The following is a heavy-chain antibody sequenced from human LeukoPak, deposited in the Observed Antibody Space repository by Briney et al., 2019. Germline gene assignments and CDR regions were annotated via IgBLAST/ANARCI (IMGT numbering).Heavy chain of an antibody. D-gene: IGHD3-22*01. CDR2: ISWNSGSI. Sequence: GGSLRLSRAASGFTFDDYAMHWVRQAPGKGLEWVSGISWNSGSIGYAVSVKGRFTISRDNAKNSLYLQMNSLRAEDTALYYCAKGVTMIVVLSPLDYWGQGTLVTVSS. CDR1: GFTFDDYA. CDR3: AKGVTMIVVLSPLDY. J-gene: IGHJ4*02. V-gene: IGHV3-9*01.